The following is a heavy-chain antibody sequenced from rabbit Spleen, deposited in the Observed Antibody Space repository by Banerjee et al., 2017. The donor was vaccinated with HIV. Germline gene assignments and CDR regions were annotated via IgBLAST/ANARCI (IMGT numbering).Heavy chain of an antibody. D-gene: IGHD6-1*01. CDR2: FYSLTTST. CDR3: ARDTAYADGANAVTMFNL. V-gene: IGHV1S45*01. J-gene: IGHJ4*01. CDR1: GVSLNDKDV. Sequence: QEQLEESGGGLVKPEGSLTLTCKASGVSLNDKDVMCWVRQAPGKGLEWIACFYSLTTSTYYANWARGRFTISKTSSTTVVLNMTSLTGADTATYFCARDTAYADGANAVTMFNLWGPGTLVTVS.